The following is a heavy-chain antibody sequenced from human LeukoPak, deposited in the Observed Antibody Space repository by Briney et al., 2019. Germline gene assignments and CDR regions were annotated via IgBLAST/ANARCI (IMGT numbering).Heavy chain of an antibody. J-gene: IGHJ4*02. Sequence: GGSLRLSCAASGFTFSNYWMHWVRQAPGKGLVWVSRINSDGINTSYADSVKGRFTISRDNAKNTLNLQMSSLRAEDTAVYYCARDQGGVGYWGQGTLVTVSS. CDR2: INSDGINT. CDR3: ARDQGGVGY. V-gene: IGHV3-74*01. D-gene: IGHD3-16*01. CDR1: GFTFSNYW.